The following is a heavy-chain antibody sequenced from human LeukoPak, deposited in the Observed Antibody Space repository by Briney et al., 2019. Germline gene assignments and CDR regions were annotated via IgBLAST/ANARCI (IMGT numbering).Heavy chain of an antibody. CDR3: ATQGGWGGAASLFQC. CDR2: MYYRGST. CDR1: GVSISSSNYY. Sequence: KPSETLSLTCTVSGVSISSSNYYCGWIRQPPGKGLEWIGSMYYRGSTYYNPSLKSRVTISVDTSKNQFSLKLSSVTAADTAIFYCATQGGWGGAASLFQCWGQGTLVTVSS. V-gene: IGHV4-39*01. J-gene: IGHJ4*02. D-gene: IGHD1-26*01.